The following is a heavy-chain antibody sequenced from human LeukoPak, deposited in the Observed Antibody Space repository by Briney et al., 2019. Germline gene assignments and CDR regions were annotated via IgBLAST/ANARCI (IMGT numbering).Heavy chain of an antibody. V-gene: IGHV4-34*01. Sequence: SETLSLTCAVYGGSFSGYYWSWIRQPPGKGLEWIGEINHSGSTNYNPSLKSRVTISVDTSKNQFSLKLSSVTAADTAVYYCARGPSRCSGGSCYLAGGRQKYYFDYWGQGTLVTVSS. J-gene: IGHJ4*02. CDR1: GGSFSGYY. CDR3: ARGPSRCSGGSCYLAGGRQKYYFDY. D-gene: IGHD2-15*01. CDR2: INHSGST.